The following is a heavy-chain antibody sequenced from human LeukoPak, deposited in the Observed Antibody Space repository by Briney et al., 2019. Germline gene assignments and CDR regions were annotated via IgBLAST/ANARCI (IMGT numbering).Heavy chain of an antibody. CDR3: ARASGYGNTWFDAFDI. CDR1: GFTFSSYW. V-gene: IGHV3-74*01. Sequence: GGSLRLSCAASGFTFSSYWMHWVRQAPGKGLVWVSRINTDDSSTNYADSVKGRFTISRDNAKNTLYLQMDSLRAEDTAVYYCARASGYGNTWFDAFDIWGQGTMVTVSS. J-gene: IGHJ3*02. CDR2: INTDDSST. D-gene: IGHD6-13*01.